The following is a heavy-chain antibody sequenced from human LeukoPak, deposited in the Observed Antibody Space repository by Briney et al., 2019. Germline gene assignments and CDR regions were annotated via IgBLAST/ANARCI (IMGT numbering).Heavy chain of an antibody. J-gene: IGHJ5*02. Sequence: SETLSLTCAVYGGSFSGYYWRWIRQPPGKGLEWIGEINHSGSTNYNPSLKSRVTISVDTSKNQFSLKLSSVTAADTAVYYCARAWLFSGGWFDPWGQGTLVTVS. CDR1: GGSFSGYY. CDR2: INHSGST. V-gene: IGHV4-34*01. D-gene: IGHD3-22*01. CDR3: ARAWLFSGGWFDP.